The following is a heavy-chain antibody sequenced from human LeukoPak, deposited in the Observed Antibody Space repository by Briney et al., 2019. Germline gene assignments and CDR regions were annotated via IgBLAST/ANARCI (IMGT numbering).Heavy chain of an antibody. CDR1: GGSIISNY. J-gene: IGHJ4*02. Sequence: SETLSLTCTVSGGSIISNYWSWIRQPPEKGLEWIGYIYSNGNTNYNPSLKSRITISVDTSKNQISLKLTSVTAADTAVFYCARFAGYSSGWHDYWGQGALVTVSS. CDR3: ARFAGYSSGWHDY. CDR2: IYSNGNT. V-gene: IGHV4-59*01. D-gene: IGHD6-19*01.